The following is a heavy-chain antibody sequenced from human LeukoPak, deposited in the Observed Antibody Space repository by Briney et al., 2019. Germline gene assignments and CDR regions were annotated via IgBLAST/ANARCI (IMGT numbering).Heavy chain of an antibody. D-gene: IGHD1-1*01. Sequence: ASVKVSCKASGYTFTGHYIHWMRQAPGQGLEWMGWINPNGGATRFAQKFQGRVTMTRDTSITTAYMDLTSLRSDDTAVYYRSIDRADGSMNDFDVWGQGTLVTVSS. CDR2: INPNGGAT. J-gene: IGHJ3*01. V-gene: IGHV1-2*02. CDR1: GYTFTGHY. CDR3: SIDRADGSMNDFDV.